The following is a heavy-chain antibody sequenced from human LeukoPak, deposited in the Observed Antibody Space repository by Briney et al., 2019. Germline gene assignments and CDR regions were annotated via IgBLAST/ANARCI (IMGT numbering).Heavy chain of an antibody. D-gene: IGHD2-21*01. CDR3: ARDRGDPYSFDY. CDR2: INPNSGGT. V-gene: IGHV1-2*02. CDR1: GYTFTVYY. J-gene: IGHJ4*02. Sequence: ASVKVSCKASGYTFTVYYMHWVRQASGQGLEYMGWINPNSGGTSYAQKFQGRVTMTRDTSITTAYMELSRLTSDDTAVYYCARDRGDPYSFDYWGQGTMVTVSS.